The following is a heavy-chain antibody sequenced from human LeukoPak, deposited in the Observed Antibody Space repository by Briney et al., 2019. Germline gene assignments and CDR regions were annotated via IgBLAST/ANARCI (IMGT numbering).Heavy chain of an antibody. CDR3: ARDLMVRGAPFDY. D-gene: IGHD3-10*01. V-gene: IGHV3-30-3*01. CDR2: ISYDGSNK. J-gene: IGHJ4*02. Sequence: PGRSLRLSCAASGFTFSSYAMHWVRQAPGKGLEWVAVISYDGSNKYYADSVKGRFTISRDNSKNTLYLQMNSLRAEDTAVYYCARDLMVRGAPFDYWGQGTLVTVSS. CDR1: GFTFSSYA.